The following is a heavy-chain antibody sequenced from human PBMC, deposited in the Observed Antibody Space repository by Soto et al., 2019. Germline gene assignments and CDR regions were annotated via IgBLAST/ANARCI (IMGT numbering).Heavy chain of an antibody. V-gene: IGHV3-30-3*01. Sequence: QVQLVESGGGVVQPGRSLRLSCAASGFTFNYHALNWVRQAPGKGLEWVAVISYDGDNKYIAESVKGRFTISRDNSKNTVSLQMTSLRTEDTAMYFCAGGTTTSAFSAMDVWGQGTTVTVSS. CDR1: GFTFNYHA. D-gene: IGHD1-1*01. CDR2: ISYDGDNK. CDR3: AGGTTTSAFSAMDV. J-gene: IGHJ6*02.